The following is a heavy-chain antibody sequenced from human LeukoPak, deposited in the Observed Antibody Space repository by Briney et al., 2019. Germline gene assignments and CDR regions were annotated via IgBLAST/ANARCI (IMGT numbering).Heavy chain of an antibody. CDR1: GYTFTSYG. CDR2: ISAYNGNT. J-gene: IGHJ6*04. D-gene: IGHD6-13*01. CDR3: ARPIAAAGTDYYYGMDV. V-gene: IGHV1-18*04. Sequence: ASVTVSCKASGYTFTSYGISWVRQAPGQGLEWMGWISAYNGNTNYAQKLQGRVTMTTDTSTSTAYMELRSLRSDDTAVYYCARPIAAAGTDYYYGMDVWGKGTTVTVSS.